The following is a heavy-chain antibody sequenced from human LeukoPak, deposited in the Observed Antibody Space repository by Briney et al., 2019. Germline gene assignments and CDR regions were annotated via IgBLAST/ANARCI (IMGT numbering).Heavy chain of an antibody. CDR1: GGSISGYY. J-gene: IGHJ4*02. CDR3: ARGIMAAYYFDY. D-gene: IGHD3-16*01. Sequence: SETLSLTCTDSGGSISGYYWSWVRQPPGKGLEWIGNIYNSGSTNYNPSLKSRVTISVDTSKDQFSLKMSSVTAADRAVYYCARGIMAAYYFDYWGQGTLVTVSS. V-gene: IGHV4-59*01. CDR2: IYNSGST.